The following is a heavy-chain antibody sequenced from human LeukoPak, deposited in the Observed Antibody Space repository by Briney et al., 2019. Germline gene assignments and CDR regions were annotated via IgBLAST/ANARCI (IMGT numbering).Heavy chain of an antibody. J-gene: IGHJ6*02. CDR1: GYSFTSYW. D-gene: IGHD2-21*01. CDR2: IYPGDSDT. V-gene: IGHV5-51*01. Sequence: LGESLKISCKGSGYSFTSYWIGWVRQMPGKGLEWMGIIYPGDSDTRYSPSFQGQVTISADKSISTAYLQWSSLKASDTAMYYCARQHNGGEGGYYYYYYGMDVWGQGTTVTVSS. CDR3: ARQHNGGEGGYYYYYYGMDV.